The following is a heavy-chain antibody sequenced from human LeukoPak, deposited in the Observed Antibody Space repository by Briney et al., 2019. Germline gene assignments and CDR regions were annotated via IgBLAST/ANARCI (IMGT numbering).Heavy chain of an antibody. CDR1: GGSISSRSHY. CDR2: IYYSGST. V-gene: IGHV4-39*01. J-gene: IGHJ5*02. Sequence: SETLSLTCTVSGGSISSRSHYWCWIRQPPGKGLEWLGSIYYSGSTSYNPSLKRRVTISVDTSKNQFSLKLRSVTAAETAVYYCAQSLGSSSWYGNWFDTWGQGTLVTVSS. D-gene: IGHD6-13*01. CDR3: AQSLGSSSWYGNWFDT.